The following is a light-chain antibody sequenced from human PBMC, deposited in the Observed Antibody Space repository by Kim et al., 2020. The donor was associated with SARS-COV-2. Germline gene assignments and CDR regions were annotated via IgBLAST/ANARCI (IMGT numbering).Light chain of an antibody. CDR1: SYNIGSNY. CDR3: AAWDDSLSGWV. Sequence: GQRVTISCSGSSYNIGSNYVYWYQQLPGTAPKLLIYRNNRRPSGVPDRFSGSKSGTSASLAISGLRSEDEADYYCAAWDDSLSGWVFGGGTQLTVL. CDR2: RNN. V-gene: IGLV1-47*01. J-gene: IGLJ3*02.